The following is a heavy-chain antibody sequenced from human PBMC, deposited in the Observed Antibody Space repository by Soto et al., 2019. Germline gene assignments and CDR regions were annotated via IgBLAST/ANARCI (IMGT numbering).Heavy chain of an antibody. CDR2: IYYSGST. J-gene: IGHJ5*02. CDR3: ARDQIVVPAAIPGGWFDP. D-gene: IGHD2-2*02. V-gene: IGHV4-31*03. CDR1: GGSISSGGYY. Sequence: SETLSLTCTVSGGSISSGGYYWSWIRQHPGKGLEWIGYIYYSGSTYYNPSLKSRVTISVDTSKNQFSLKLSSVTAADTAVYYCARDQIVVPAAIPGGWFDPWVQGTLV.